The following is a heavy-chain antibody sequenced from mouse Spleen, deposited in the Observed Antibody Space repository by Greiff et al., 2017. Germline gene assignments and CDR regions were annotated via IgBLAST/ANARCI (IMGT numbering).Heavy chain of an antibody. CDR1: GYTFTSYW. J-gene: IGHJ2*01. V-gene: IGHV1-64*01. CDR3: AAYGNYGYFDY. Sequence: QVQLKQPGAELVKPGASVKLSCKASGYTFTSYWMHWVKQRPGQGLEWIGMIHPNSGSTNYNEKFKSKATLTVDKSSSTAYMQLSSLTSEDSAVYYCAAYGNYGYFDYWGQGTTLTVSS. D-gene: IGHD2-1*01. CDR2: IHPNSGST.